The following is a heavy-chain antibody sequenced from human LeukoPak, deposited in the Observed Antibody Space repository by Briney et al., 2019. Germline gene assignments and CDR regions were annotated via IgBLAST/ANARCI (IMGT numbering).Heavy chain of an antibody. Sequence: PGGSLRLSCAASGFTFSNYWMHWVRQAPGKGLVWVSRIYNDGSSTSYADSVKGRFTISRDNAKNSLYLQMNSLRAEDTAVYYCARAPGGYSSSWYRGGLGEFDYWGQGTLVTVSS. CDR1: GFTFSNYW. V-gene: IGHV3-74*01. CDR3: ARAPGGYSSSWYRGGLGEFDY. D-gene: IGHD6-13*01. J-gene: IGHJ4*02. CDR2: IYNDGSST.